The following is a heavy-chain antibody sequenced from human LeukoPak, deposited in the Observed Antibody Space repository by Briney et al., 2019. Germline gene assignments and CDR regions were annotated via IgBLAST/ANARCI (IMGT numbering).Heavy chain of an antibody. J-gene: IGHJ4*02. CDR2: INSDGSST. V-gene: IGHV3-74*01. CDR1: GFTFSSYW. Sequence: GGSLRLSCAASGFTFSSYWMHWVRQAPGKGLVWVSRINSDGSSTSYADSVKGRFTISRDNAKNTLYLQMNSLRAEDTAVYYCARVGGITVTGTYYFDYWGQGTLATVSS. CDR3: ARVGGITVTGTYYFDY. D-gene: IGHD4-17*01.